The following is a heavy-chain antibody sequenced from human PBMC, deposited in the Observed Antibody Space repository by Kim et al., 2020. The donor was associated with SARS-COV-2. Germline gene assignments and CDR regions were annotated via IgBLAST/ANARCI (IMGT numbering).Heavy chain of an antibody. V-gene: IGHV3-23*01. CDR2: ISGSGGST. CDR1: GFTFSSYA. Sequence: GGSLRLSCAASGFTFSSYAMSWVRQAPGKGLEWVSAISGSGGSTYYADSVKGRFTISRDNSKNTLYLQMNSLRAEDTAVYYCAKSSRSIPRGRSSGWYLWDYWGQGTLVTVSS. J-gene: IGHJ4*02. D-gene: IGHD6-19*01. CDR3: AKSSRSIPRGRSSGWYLWDY.